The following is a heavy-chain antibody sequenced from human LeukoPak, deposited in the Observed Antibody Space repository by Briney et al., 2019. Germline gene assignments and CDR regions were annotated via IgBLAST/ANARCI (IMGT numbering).Heavy chain of an antibody. CDR2: ISGTTGRT. CDR1: GFTFTSHA. D-gene: IGHD2-21*01. CDR3: ARVACGTECYYHLDV. V-gene: IGHV3-23*01. Sequence: PGGSLRLSCATSGFTFTSHAMTWVRQAPGKGLEWVTGISGTTGRTFYGDSVKGRLTVSRDNSRDTLYLQMNSLRAEDAAVYFCARVACGTECYYHLDVWGQGTTVTVSS. J-gene: IGHJ6*02.